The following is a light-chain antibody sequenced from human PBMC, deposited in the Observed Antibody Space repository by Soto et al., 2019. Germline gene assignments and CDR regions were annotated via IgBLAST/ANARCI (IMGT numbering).Light chain of an antibody. J-gene: IGKJ1*01. Sequence: FVLPQSPGTLSWSPRIRAPLYCRTSQSVSSSDLAWYQQKPGQAPRLLISGASGRATGIPDRFSASGSGTDFTLTISRLEPEDSAVFYCHLYGASPPTFGQGTKVDIK. CDR1: QSVSSSD. CDR3: HLYGASPPT. CDR2: GAS. V-gene: IGKV3-20*01.